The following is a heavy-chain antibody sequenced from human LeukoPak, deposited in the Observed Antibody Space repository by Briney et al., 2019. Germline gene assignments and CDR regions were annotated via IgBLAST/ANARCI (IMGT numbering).Heavy chain of an antibody. D-gene: IGHD3-22*01. Sequence: PGGSLRLSCAASGXTFSTQAMSWVRQAPGKGLEWVSSITGSGASTYYADSVKGRFTISRDNSKNTLYLQMNSLRAEDAAVYYCAKLDYYDTHWGQGTLVTVSS. CDR1: GXTFSTQA. V-gene: IGHV3-23*01. CDR2: ITGSGAST. J-gene: IGHJ4*02. CDR3: AKLDYYDTH.